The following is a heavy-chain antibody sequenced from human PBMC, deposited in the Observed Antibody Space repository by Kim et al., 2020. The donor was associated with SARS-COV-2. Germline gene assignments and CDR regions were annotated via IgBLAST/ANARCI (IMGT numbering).Heavy chain of an antibody. Sequence: SETLSLTCTVSGGSISKDYWTWIRQPPGKGLEYIGFFYYSGSTGYNPSLKSRVTISVDTSKNQFSLKLNSVTAADTAVYYCARDSSGWLYWFDPWSQGTLVTVSS. J-gene: IGHJ5*02. CDR1: GGSISKDY. V-gene: IGHV4-59*01. D-gene: IGHD6-19*01. CDR3: ARDSSGWLYWFDP. CDR2: FYYSGST.